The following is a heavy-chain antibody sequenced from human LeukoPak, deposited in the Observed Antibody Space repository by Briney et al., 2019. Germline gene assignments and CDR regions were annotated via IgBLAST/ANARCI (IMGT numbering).Heavy chain of an antibody. V-gene: IGHV3-23*01. Sequence: GGSLRLSCPVSGFTFSDYAMTWVRQAPGKGLEWVSSISAGGGAALYADSVRGRFTIVRDDSKSTLFLQMHSLRAEDTAIYYCAKNYYDRRGPYSWVFDYWGQGTLVTVSS. CDR1: GFTFSDYA. CDR2: ISAGGGAA. J-gene: IGHJ4*02. CDR3: AKNYYDRRGPYSWVFDY. D-gene: IGHD3-22*01.